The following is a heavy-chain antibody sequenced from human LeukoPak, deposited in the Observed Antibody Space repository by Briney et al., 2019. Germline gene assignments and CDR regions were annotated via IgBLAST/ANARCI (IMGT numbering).Heavy chain of an antibody. Sequence: SETLSLTCTVSGGSISSGSYYWSWIRQPAGKGLEWIGRIYTSGSTNYNPSLKSRVTISVDTSKNQFSLKLSSVTAVDTAVYYCARNSRAAPIEYIFDYWGQGTLVTVSS. V-gene: IGHV4-61*02. CDR2: IYTSGST. CDR3: ARNSRAAPIEYIFDY. D-gene: IGHD6-6*01. CDR1: GGSISSGSYY. J-gene: IGHJ4*02.